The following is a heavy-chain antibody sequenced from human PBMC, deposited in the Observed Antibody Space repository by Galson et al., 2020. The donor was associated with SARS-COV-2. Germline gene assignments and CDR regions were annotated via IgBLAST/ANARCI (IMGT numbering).Heavy chain of an antibody. D-gene: IGHD3-9*01. CDR3: ARDSNYDIVTCYRGAYYYYYCMDG. J-gene: IGHJ6*02. Sequence: GGSLRLSCAASGFTFSSYGMHWVRQAPGKGLEWVAVIWYDGSNKYYADSVKGRFTISRDNSKNTLYLQMNSLRAEDTAVYYCARDSNYDIVTCYRGAYYYYYCMDGWGQGTTVTVSS. V-gene: IGHV3-33*01. CDR1: GFTFSSYG. CDR2: IWYDGSNK.